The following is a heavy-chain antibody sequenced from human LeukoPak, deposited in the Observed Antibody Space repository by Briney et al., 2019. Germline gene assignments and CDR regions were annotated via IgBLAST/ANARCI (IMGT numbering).Heavy chain of an antibody. CDR2: ISSSSSYI. CDR1: GFTFSSYS. CDR3: ARDGYYDSSGYPDAFDI. V-gene: IGHV3-21*01. D-gene: IGHD3-22*01. J-gene: IGHJ3*02. Sequence: GGSLRLSCAASGFTFSSYSMNWVRQAPGQGLEWVSSISSSSSYIYYADSVKGRFTISRDNAKNSLYLQMNSLRAVDTAVYYCARDGYYDSSGYPDAFDIWGQGTMVTVSS.